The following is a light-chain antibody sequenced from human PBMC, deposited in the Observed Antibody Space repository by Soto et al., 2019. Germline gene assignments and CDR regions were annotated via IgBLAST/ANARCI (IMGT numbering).Light chain of an antibody. CDR2: EVS. CDR1: SSDVGGYNY. V-gene: IGLV2-8*01. J-gene: IGLJ1*01. Sequence: QSVLTQPPSASGSPGQSVTISCTGTSSDVGGYNYVSWYQQRPGKAPKLIIYEVSKRPSGVPDRFSGSKSGNTASLTVSGLQAEDEADYYCRSYAGSNYVLGTGTKVTVL. CDR3: RSYAGSNYV.